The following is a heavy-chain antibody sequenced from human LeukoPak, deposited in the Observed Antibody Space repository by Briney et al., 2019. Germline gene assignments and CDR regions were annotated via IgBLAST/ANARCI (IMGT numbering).Heavy chain of an antibody. Sequence: GGSLRLSCGTSGFSFSNYGMHWVRQASGKGLEWVGRIRSKTNSYATAYAASVKGRFTISRDDSKNTAYLQMNSLKTEDTAVYYCTRYYYDGSGYYYLFDYWGQGTLVTVSS. CDR3: TRYYYDGSGYYYLFDY. V-gene: IGHV3-73*01. D-gene: IGHD3-22*01. CDR1: GFSFSNYG. CDR2: IRSKTNSYAT. J-gene: IGHJ4*02.